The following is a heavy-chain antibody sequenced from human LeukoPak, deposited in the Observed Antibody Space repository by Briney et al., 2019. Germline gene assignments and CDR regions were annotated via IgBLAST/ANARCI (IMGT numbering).Heavy chain of an antibody. CDR1: GFTFSSYA. CDR2: ISGSGGST. CDR3: AKGNCKYCSSTSCYEDYYYYGMDV. Sequence: PGGSLRLSCAASGFTFSSYAMSWVREAPGKGLGWVSAISGSGGSTYYADSVKGRFTISRDNSKNTLYLQMNSLRAEDTAVYYCAKGNCKYCSSTSCYEDYYYYGMDVWGQGTTVTVSS. V-gene: IGHV3-23*01. D-gene: IGHD2-2*01. J-gene: IGHJ6*02.